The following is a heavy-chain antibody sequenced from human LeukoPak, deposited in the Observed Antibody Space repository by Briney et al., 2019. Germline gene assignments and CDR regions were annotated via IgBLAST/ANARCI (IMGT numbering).Heavy chain of an antibody. J-gene: IGHJ3*02. D-gene: IGHD3-22*01. CDR1: GFTFSSYS. Sequence: GGSLRLSCAASGFTFSSYSMNWVRQAPGKGLEWVSSISSSSSYIYYADSVKGGFTISRDNAKNSLYLQMYSLRAEDTAVYYCARHGAACGYDAFDIWGQGTMVTVSS. CDR2: ISSSSSYI. V-gene: IGHV3-21*01. CDR3: ARHGAACGYDAFDI.